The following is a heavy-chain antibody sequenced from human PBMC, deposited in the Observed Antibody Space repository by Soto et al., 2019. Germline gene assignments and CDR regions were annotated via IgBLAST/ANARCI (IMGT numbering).Heavy chain of an antibody. D-gene: IGHD6-19*01. J-gene: IGHJ4*02. CDR2: ISSGSSYI. V-gene: IGHV3-21*01. CDR3: AIYSSFEY. Sequence: EVQLVESGGGLVKPGGSLRLSCAASGFTFSSYSMNWVRQAPGQGLEWVSSISSGSSYIYYADSVKGRFTISRDNGKDSLYLQMNSLGAEGTGLYYWAIYSSFEYGGQGTLVNVSS. CDR1: GFTFSSYS.